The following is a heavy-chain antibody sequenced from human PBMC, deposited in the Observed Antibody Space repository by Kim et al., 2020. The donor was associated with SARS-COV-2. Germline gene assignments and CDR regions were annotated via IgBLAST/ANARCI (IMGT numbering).Heavy chain of an antibody. V-gene: IGHV3-9*01. CDR2: ISWNSGSI. CDR1: GFTFNDYA. D-gene: IGHD6-13*01. J-gene: IGHJ5*02. CDR3: AKPDSSSWYDD. Sequence: GGSLRLSCAASGFTFNDYAMHWVRQAPGKGLEWVSGISWNSGSIGYADSVKGRFTISRDNAKNSLYLQMNSLRAEDTALYYCAKPDSSSWYDDWGQGTLV.